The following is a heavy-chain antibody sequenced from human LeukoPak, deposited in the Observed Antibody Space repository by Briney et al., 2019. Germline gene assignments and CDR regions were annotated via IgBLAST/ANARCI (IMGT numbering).Heavy chain of an antibody. CDR2: IYTSGST. D-gene: IGHD3-22*01. CDR1: GNSISSGDNY. CDR3: ARASYSYDINGWVPFDY. Sequence: SQTLSLTCTVSGNSISSGDNYWSWIRQPAGKGLEWIGRIYTSGSTNYNPSLKSRVTISGDTSKNQFSLRLSSVAAADTAVYYCARASYSYDINGWVPFDYWGQGTLVTVSS. V-gene: IGHV4-61*02. J-gene: IGHJ4*02.